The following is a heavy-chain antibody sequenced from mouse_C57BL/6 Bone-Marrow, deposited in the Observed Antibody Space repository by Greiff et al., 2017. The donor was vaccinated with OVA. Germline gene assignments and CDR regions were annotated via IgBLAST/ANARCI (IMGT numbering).Heavy chain of an antibody. D-gene: IGHD1-1*01. CDR1: GFTFSSYA. J-gene: IGHJ2*01. CDR3: ARDYYGSREF. Sequence: EVMLVESGGGLVKPGGSLKLSCAASGFTFSSYAMSWVRQTPEKRLEWVATISDGGSYTYYPDNVKGRFTISRDNAKNNLYLQMSHLKSEDTAMYYCARDYYGSREFGGQGTTLTVSS. V-gene: IGHV5-4*01. CDR2: ISDGGSYT.